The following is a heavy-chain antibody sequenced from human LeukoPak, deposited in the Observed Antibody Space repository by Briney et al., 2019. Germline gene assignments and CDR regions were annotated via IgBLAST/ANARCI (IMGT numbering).Heavy chain of an antibody. CDR3: AKTTTGYSSGRYPAWPIDY. V-gene: IGHV3-23*01. D-gene: IGHD6-19*01. CDR2: IFGSGGSA. J-gene: IGHJ4*02. CDR1: GFTFGSYA. Sequence: GGSLRLSCAASGFTFGSYAMYWVRQAPGKGLEWVSGIFGSGGSAHYADSVKGRFTVSRDNSKNTVYLLMDSLRVEDTAIYYCAKTTTGYSSGRYPAWPIDYWGQGTLFTVSS.